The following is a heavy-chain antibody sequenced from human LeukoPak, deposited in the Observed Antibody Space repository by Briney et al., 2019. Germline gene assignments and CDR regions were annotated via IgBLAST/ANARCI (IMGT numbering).Heavy chain of an antibody. V-gene: IGHV4-31*03. CDR3: ARLGAYCSSTSCYRFDY. CDR1: GGSISSSSYS. CDR2: IYYSGST. Sequence: SETLSLTCIVSGGSISSSSYSWGWIRQSPGKGLEWIGYIYYSGSTYYNPSLKSRVIISVDTSKNQFSLKLSSVTAADTAVYYCARLGAYCSSTSCYRFDYWGQGTLVTVSS. J-gene: IGHJ4*02. D-gene: IGHD2-2*01.